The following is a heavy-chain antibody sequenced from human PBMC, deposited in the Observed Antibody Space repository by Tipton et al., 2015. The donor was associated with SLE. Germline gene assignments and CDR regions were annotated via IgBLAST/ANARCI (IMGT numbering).Heavy chain of an antibody. V-gene: IGHV3-53*01. J-gene: IGHJ6*03. Sequence: SLRLSCAASGFTVSSNYMSWVRQAPGKGLEWGSVIYSGGSTYYADSEKGRFTISRDNSKNTLYLQMNSLRAEDTAVYYCAREGDSSSAPNYYYMDVWGKGATVTVSS. CDR2: IYSGGST. D-gene: IGHD6-6*01. CDR1: GFTVSSNY. CDR3: AREGDSSSAPNYYYMDV.